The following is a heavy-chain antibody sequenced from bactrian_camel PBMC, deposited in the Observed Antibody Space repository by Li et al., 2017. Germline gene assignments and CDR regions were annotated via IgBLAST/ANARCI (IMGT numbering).Heavy chain of an antibody. CDR1: GFTFDDSD. Sequence: HVQLVESGGGSVQAGSTLRLSCKTSGFTFDDSDMAWYRQAPGGDPAADCKLVSSITPDGRTNYADSVRGRFTISRDNAKNTVYLQMNNLKPEDSGHYYCAAEADAQWYACRGFGQGTQVTV. J-gene: IGHJ4*01. CDR2: SITPDGRT. D-gene: IGHD1*01. V-gene: IGHV3S63*01.